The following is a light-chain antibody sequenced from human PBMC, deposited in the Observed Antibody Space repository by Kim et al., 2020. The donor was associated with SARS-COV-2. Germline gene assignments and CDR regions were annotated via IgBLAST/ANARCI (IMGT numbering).Light chain of an antibody. CDR3: EQYDSYPWT. CDR1: QSVSGW. CDR2: DAF. V-gene: IGKV1-5*01. J-gene: IGKJ1*01. Sequence: DIQMTQSPSTLSASVGDRVTISCRASQSVSGWLAWYQQKPGRAPKVLIYDAFNLESGVPSRFSGSGSGTEFTLTISSLRPDDFATYHCEQYDSYPWTIGQGTKVDIK.